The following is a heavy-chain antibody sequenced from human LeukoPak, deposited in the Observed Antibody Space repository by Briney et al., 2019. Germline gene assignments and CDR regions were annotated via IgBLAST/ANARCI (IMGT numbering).Heavy chain of an antibody. J-gene: IGHJ5*02. V-gene: IGHV4-34*01. CDR1: GGSFSGYY. CDR3: ARKEGGQLVNTRRWFDP. D-gene: IGHD6-13*01. Sequence: SETLSLTCAVYGGSFSGYYWSWIRQPPGKGLEWIGEINHSGSTNYNPSLKSRVTISVDTSKNQFSLKLRSVTAADTAVYYCARKEGGQLVNTRRWFDPWGQGTLVAVSS. CDR2: INHSGST.